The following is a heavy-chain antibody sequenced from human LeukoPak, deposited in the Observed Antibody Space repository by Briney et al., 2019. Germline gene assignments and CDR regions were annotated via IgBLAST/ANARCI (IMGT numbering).Heavy chain of an antibody. V-gene: IGHV4-38-2*02. CDR3: ARGAEYYAIWRGYAGYSDY. CDR2: ISHRGST. CDR1: GYSISNGYY. Sequence: SETLSLTCTVSGYSISNGYYWGWIRQPPGKGLEWVGSISHRGSTYYNPSLRSRITISLDRAKQKFSLKLTSVTAADTAVYFCARGAEYYAIWRGYAGYSDYWGQGISVTVSS. D-gene: IGHD3-3*01. J-gene: IGHJ4*02.